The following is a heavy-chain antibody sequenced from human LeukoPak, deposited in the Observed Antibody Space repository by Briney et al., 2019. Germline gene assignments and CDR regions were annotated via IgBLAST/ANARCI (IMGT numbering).Heavy chain of an antibody. D-gene: IGHD5-12*01. CDR2: VSRRSSFI. J-gene: IGHJ4*02. V-gene: IGHV3-21*01. CDR3: ARVSDAYDYFFDY. CDR1: GFTFSSYA. Sequence: GESLRLSCAASGFTFSSYAMKWVRQAPGKGLEWVSSVSRRSSFIFYADSVQGRFTVSRDDAKDSLFLQMNSLRAEDTAVYYCARVSDAYDYFFDYWGQGTLVTVSS.